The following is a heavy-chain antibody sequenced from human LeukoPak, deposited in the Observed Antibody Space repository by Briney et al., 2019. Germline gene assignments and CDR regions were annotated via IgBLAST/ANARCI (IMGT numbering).Heavy chain of an antibody. Sequence: EASVTVSCTASGYTFTSYYMHRVRQAPGQGLEWMGIINPSGGNTAYAQKFRGRVTMTRDTSTGTVCMELSSLRSEDTAVYYCARGAAAGIPDYWGQGTLVTVSS. CDR1: GYTFTSYY. D-gene: IGHD6-13*01. CDR3: ARGAAAGIPDY. V-gene: IGHV1-46*01. CDR2: INPSGGNT. J-gene: IGHJ4*02.